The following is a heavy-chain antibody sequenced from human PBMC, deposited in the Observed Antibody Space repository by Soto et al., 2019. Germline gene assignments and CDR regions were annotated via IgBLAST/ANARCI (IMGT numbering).Heavy chain of an antibody. D-gene: IGHD3-9*01. CDR3: ARDPYDIFTGYCPDY. CDR2: ISAYNGNT. V-gene: IGHV1-18*01. Sequence: ASVKVSCKASGYTFTSYGISWVRQAPGQGLEWMGWISAYNGNTNYAQKLQGRVTMTTDTSTSTAYMELRSLRSDDTAVYYCARDPYDIFTGYCPDYWGQGTLVTVSS. J-gene: IGHJ4*02. CDR1: GYTFTSYG.